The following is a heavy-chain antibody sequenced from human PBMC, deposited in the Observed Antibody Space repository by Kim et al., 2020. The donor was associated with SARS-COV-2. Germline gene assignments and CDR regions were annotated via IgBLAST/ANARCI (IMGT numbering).Heavy chain of an antibody. Sequence: GGTIDYAAPVRGRFTISRDDSKNTLSLQMSSQKMEDTAVYYCTGFGEGYWGQGTLVTVSS. CDR3: TGFGEGY. V-gene: IGHV3-15*01. D-gene: IGHD3-16*01. CDR2: GGTI. J-gene: IGHJ4*02.